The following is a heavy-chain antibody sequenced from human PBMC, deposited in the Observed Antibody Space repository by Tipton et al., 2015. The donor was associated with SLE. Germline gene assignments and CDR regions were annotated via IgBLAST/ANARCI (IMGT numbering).Heavy chain of an antibody. V-gene: IGHV3-53*01. CDR2: LNGGGTT. CDR3: VKDKSYNMGQYFDY. CDR1: GISVSGSY. Sequence: SLRLSCEVSGISVSGSYMNWVRQAPGKGLEWVSSLNGGGTTRYGDPVKGRFSISRDSTKNSLFLQMNSVSEEDTAFYYCVKDKSYNMGQYFDYWGQGTPVTVSS. J-gene: IGHJ4*02. D-gene: IGHD1-1*01.